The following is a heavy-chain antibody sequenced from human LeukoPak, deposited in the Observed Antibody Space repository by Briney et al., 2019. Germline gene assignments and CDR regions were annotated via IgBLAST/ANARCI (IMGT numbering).Heavy chain of an antibody. J-gene: IGHJ4*02. CDR2: ISYSGTT. Sequence: SETLSLTCTVSGGSISSGGEYWSWIRQHPGKGLEWIGYISYSGTTYYNPSLKSRITISLDTSKNQFSLKLSSVTAADTAVYYCARKVRPDYSRVDYCGQGTLVTVSS. CDR1: GGSISSGGEY. D-gene: IGHD4/OR15-4a*01. CDR3: ARKVRPDYSRVDY. V-gene: IGHV4-31*03.